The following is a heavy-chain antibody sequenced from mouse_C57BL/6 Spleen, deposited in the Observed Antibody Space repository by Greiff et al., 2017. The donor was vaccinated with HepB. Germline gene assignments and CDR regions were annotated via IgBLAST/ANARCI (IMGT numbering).Heavy chain of an antibody. J-gene: IGHJ2*01. CDR3: ARDRDYYGSSYDY. V-gene: IGHV3-6*01. CDR2: ISYDGSN. D-gene: IGHD1-1*01. CDR1: GYSITSGYY. Sequence: EVKLQQSGPGLVKPSPSLSLTCSVTGYSITSGYYWNWIRQFPGNKLEWMGYISYDGSNNYNPSLKNRIAITRDTSKNQLFLKLKSVTTEDTATYYCARDRDYYGSSYDYWGQGTTLTVSS.